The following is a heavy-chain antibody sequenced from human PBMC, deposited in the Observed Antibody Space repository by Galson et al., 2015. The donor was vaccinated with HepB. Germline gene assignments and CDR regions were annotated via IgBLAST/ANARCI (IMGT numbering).Heavy chain of an antibody. CDR2: IIPIFGTA. Sequence: SVKVSCKASRGTFSSYAISWVRQAPGQGLEWMGGIIPIFGTANYAQKFQGRVTITADESTSTAYMELSSLRSEDTAVYYCAGARDVGGSYSGMDVWGQGTTVTVSS. CDR3: AGARDVGGSYSGMDV. V-gene: IGHV1-69*13. D-gene: IGHD1-26*01. J-gene: IGHJ6*02. CDR1: RGTFSSYA.